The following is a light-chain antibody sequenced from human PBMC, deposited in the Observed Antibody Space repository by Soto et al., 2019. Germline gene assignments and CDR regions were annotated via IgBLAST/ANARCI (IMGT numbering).Light chain of an antibody. Sequence: QSVLTQPASVSGSPGQSITISCTGTSSDVGGYNSVSWYRQHPGKAPKLMIYEVSNRPSGVSDRFSGSKSGNTASLTISGLQDEEEADYYCSSYKSRSTYVFGSGTKVTV. CDR2: EVS. V-gene: IGLV2-14*01. CDR3: SSYKSRSTYV. J-gene: IGLJ1*01. CDR1: SSDVGGYNS.